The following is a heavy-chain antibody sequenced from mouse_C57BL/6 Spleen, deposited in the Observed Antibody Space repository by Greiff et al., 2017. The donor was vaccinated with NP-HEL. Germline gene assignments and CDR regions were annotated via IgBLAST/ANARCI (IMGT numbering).Heavy chain of an antibody. J-gene: IGHJ2*01. D-gene: IGHD3-1*01. V-gene: IGHV1-64*01. CDR3: ARSGANVYYFDY. CDR2: IHPNSGST. CDR1: GYTFTSYW. Sequence: VKLQQPGAELVKPGASVKLSCKASGYTFTSYWMHWVKQRPGQGLEWIGMIHPNSGSTNYNEKFKSKATLTVDKSSSTAYMQLSSLTSEDSAVYYCARSGANVYYFDYWGQGTTLTVSS.